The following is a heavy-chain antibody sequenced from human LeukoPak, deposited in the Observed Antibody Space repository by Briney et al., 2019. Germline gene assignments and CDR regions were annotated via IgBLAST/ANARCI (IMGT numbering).Heavy chain of an antibody. Sequence: PSETLSLTCAVYGGSFSGYYWSWIRQPPGKGLEWIGEINHSGSTNYNPSLKSRVTISVDTSKNQFSLKLSSVTAADTAVYYCARGPILGSFDYWGQGTLVTVSS. CDR1: GGSFSGYY. D-gene: IGHD2-15*01. CDR3: ARGPILGSFDY. J-gene: IGHJ4*02. V-gene: IGHV4-34*01. CDR2: INHSGST.